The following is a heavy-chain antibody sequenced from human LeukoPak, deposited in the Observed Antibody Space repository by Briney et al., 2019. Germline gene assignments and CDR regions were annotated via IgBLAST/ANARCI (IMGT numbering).Heavy chain of an antibody. CDR1: GFTFDDYA. V-gene: IGHV3-9*01. Sequence: GRSLRLSCTASGFTFDDYAIHWVRQAPGKGLEWVSGISWNSADIAYADSVKGRFTISRDNAKNSLYLQMNSLRGEDTALYYCARDMAGSSATRGTHGFDIWGLGTRVTVSS. CDR3: ARDMAGSSATRGTHGFDI. D-gene: IGHD1-26*01. CDR2: ISWNSADI. J-gene: IGHJ3*02.